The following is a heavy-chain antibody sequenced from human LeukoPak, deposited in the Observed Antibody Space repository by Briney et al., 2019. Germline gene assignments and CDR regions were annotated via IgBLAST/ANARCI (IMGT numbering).Heavy chain of an antibody. D-gene: IGHD1-26*01. J-gene: IGHJ4*02. Sequence: GGSLRLSCATSGFTFSSDGVHWVRQAPGKGLEWVSIISYDANAKHYADSVKGRFTVSRDNAKNTLYLQMNSLRAEDTAIYYCSGAYYHPIGNWGQGTLVTVSS. V-gene: IGHV3-33*03. CDR1: GFTFSSDG. CDR3: SGAYYHPIGN. CDR2: ISYDANAK.